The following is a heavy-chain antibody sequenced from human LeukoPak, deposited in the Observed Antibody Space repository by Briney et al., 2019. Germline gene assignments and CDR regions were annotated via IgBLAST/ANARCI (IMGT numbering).Heavy chain of an antibody. V-gene: IGHV4-59*01. CDR3: AREGVTKYYFDY. CDR1: GGSISSYY. CDR2: IYYSGST. Sequence: KPSGTLSLTCTVSGGSISSYYWSWIRQPPGKGLEWIGYIYYSGSTDYNPSLKSRVTISVDTSKNQFSLKLSSVTAADTAVYYCAREGVTKYYFDYWGQGTLVTVSS. J-gene: IGHJ4*02. D-gene: IGHD4-11*01.